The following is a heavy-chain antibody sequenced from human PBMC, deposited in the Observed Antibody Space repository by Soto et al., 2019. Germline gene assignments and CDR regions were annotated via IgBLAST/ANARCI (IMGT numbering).Heavy chain of an antibody. CDR3: AKDGTRLNTIAVAGIDHRIAGATFFDY. D-gene: IGHD6-19*01. Sequence: GGSLSLSCAASGFTFSSYAMSWVRQAPGKGLEWVSAISGSGGSTYYADSVKGRFTISRDNSKNTLYLQMNSLRAEDTAVYYCAKDGTRLNTIAVAGIDHRIAGATFFDYWGQGTLVTVSS. CDR1: GFTFSSYA. CDR2: ISGSGGST. V-gene: IGHV3-23*01. J-gene: IGHJ4*02.